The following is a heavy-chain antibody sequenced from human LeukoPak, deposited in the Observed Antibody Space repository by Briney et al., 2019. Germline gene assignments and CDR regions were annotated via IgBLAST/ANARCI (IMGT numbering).Heavy chain of an antibody. CDR1: GGSFSGYC. J-gene: IGHJ4*02. Sequence: SETLSLACAVYGGSFSGYCWSWIRQPPGKGLEWIGEINHSGSTNYNPSLKSRVTISVDTSKNQSSLKLSSVTAADTAVYYCARAAGCGGDCYYFDYWGQGTLVTVSS. V-gene: IGHV4-34*01. CDR2: INHSGST. D-gene: IGHD2-21*02. CDR3: ARAAGCGGDCYYFDY.